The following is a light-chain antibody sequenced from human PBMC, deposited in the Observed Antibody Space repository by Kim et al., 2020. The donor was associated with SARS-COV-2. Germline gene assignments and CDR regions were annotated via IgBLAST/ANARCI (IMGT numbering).Light chain of an antibody. CDR1: KLGDKY. CDR3: EAWDSSAVV. J-gene: IGLJ1*01. V-gene: IGLV3-1*01. Sequence: SYELTQPPSVSVSPGQTASITCSGDKLGDKYACWYQQKPGQSPVLVIYQDSRRPSGIPERFSGSNSGNTATLTISETQAMDEADYYCEAWDSSAVVFGTG. CDR2: QDS.